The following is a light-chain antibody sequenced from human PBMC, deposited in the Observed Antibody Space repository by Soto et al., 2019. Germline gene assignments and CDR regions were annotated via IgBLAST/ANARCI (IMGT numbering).Light chain of an antibody. CDR1: QSISKW. CDR3: QQYHSYHRT. Sequence: DIQMTQSPSTLSASVGARVTITCRASQSISKWLAWYQQRAGKAPKLFIFDAYSLESGVPSRFSGSGSGTQFTLTISSLQPDDSATYDCQQYHSYHRTVGQGSRRELK. J-gene: IGKJ5*01. V-gene: IGKV1-5*01. CDR2: DAY.